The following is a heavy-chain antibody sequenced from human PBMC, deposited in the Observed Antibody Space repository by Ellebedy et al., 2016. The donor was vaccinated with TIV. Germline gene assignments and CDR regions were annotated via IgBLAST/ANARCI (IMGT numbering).Heavy chain of an antibody. J-gene: IGHJ2*01. Sequence: PGGSLRLSCAASGFTFSSYAMSWVRQAPGKGLEWVAVVAADGGAKFYADSVKGQFTISRGNAKETVDLQMNGLTTDDTAMYYCARELGHDNWYFDLWGRGILVTVSP. D-gene: IGHD1-1*01. CDR3: ARELGHDNWYFDL. V-gene: IGHV3-30*03. CDR2: VAADGGAK. CDR1: GFTFSSYA.